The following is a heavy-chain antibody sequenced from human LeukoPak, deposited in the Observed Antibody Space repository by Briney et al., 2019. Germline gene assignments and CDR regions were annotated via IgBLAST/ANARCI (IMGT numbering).Heavy chain of an antibody. Sequence: SETLSLTCTVSGYSISSGYYWGWIRQPPGKGLEWIASIYHSGSTYYKPSLKSRVTISVDTSKNQFSLKVSSVTAADTAIYYCAREQWAFRSYYDSSGYHDYWGQGTLVTVSS. CDR3: AREQWAFRSYYDSSGYHDY. J-gene: IGHJ4*02. V-gene: IGHV4-38-2*02. D-gene: IGHD3-22*01. CDR2: IYHSGST. CDR1: GYSISSGYY.